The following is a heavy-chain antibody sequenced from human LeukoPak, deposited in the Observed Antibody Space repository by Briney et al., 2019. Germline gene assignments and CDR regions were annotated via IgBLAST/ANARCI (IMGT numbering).Heavy chain of an antibody. Sequence: GRSLRLSCAASGFTFDDYAMHWVRQAPGKGLEWVSGISWNSGSIGYADSVKGRFTISRDNAKNSLYLQMNGLRAEDTALYYCARRLAVEAFDIWGQGTMVTVSS. CDR3: ARRLAVEAFDI. J-gene: IGHJ3*02. V-gene: IGHV3-9*01. CDR1: GFTFDDYA. CDR2: ISWNSGSI. D-gene: IGHD6-19*01.